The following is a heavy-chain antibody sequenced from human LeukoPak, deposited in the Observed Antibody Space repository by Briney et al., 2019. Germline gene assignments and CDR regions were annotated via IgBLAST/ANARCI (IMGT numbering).Heavy chain of an antibody. CDR3: ARQRELVSPNFDY. V-gene: IGHV5-51*01. J-gene: IGHJ4*02. D-gene: IGHD1-26*01. CDR2: IYPGDSDT. Sequence: GESLKISCKGSGYSFTNYWIGWVRQMPGKGLEWMGIIYPGDSDTRYSPSFQGQVTISADKSISTAYLQWSSLKASDTAMYYCARQRELVSPNFDYWGQGTLVTVSS. CDR1: GYSFTNYW.